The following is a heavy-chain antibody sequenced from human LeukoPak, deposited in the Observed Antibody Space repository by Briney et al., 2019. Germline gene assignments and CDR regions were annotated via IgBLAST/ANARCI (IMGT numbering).Heavy chain of an antibody. CDR3: AKHGRGNNSRDYFDY. CDR2: ISGSSAKT. Sequence: SGGSLRLSRAASGFTFSNYAMSWVRQAPGKGLEWVSTISGSSAKTYYTDSVEGRFTISRDHSENTLYLQMNSLRAEDTAVYHCAKHGRGNNSRDYFDYWGQGTLVTVSS. V-gene: IGHV3-23*01. D-gene: IGHD5-12*01. J-gene: IGHJ4*02. CDR1: GFTFSNYA.